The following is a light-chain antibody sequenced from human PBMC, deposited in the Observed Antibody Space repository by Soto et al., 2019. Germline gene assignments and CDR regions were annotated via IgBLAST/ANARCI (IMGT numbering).Light chain of an antibody. CDR3: QQYNNWPPDRT. CDR2: GAS. J-gene: IGKJ1*01. CDR1: QSVGSN. V-gene: IGKV3-15*01. Sequence: EIVMTQSPATLSVSPGERATLSCRASQSVGSNLAWYQQKPGQAPRLLIYGASTRATGIPARFSGSGSGTELTLTISSLQSEDLAIYFCQQYNNWPPDRTFGQGTKVEIK.